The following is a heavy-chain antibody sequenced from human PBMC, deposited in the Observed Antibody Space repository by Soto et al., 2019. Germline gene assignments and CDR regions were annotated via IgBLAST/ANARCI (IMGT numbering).Heavy chain of an antibody. CDR2: IYYSGST. CDR1: GGSISGLD. V-gene: IGHV4-59*11. CDR3: ARGIPRSGYYPSWFDP. D-gene: IGHD3-3*01. Sequence: SEILSLTCTVSGGSISGLDGSWIRQPPGKGLEWIGYIYYSGSTNYNPSLKSRVTISVDTSKNQFSLKLSSVTAADTAVYYCARGIPRSGYYPSWFDPWGQGTLVIVSS. J-gene: IGHJ5*02.